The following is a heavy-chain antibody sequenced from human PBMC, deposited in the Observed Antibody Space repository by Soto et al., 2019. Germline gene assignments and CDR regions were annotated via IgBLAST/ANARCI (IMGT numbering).Heavy chain of an antibody. CDR3: ARVGRGVYGMDV. CDR1: GFTFSSYS. V-gene: IGHV3-48*02. Sequence: GSLRLSCAASGFTFSSYSINWVRQAPGKGLERFSYITSDSSTISYADSVKGRFTVSRDNAKNSLYLQMNSLRDEDTAVYYCARVGRGVYGMDVWGQGTSVTVSS. CDR2: ITSDSSTI. D-gene: IGHD2-8*01. J-gene: IGHJ6*02.